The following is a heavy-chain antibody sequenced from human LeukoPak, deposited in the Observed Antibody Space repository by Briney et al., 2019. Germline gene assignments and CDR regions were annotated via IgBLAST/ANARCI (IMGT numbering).Heavy chain of an antibody. CDR1: GGSISSSSYY. D-gene: IGHD4-17*01. CDR3: ARHNPQTTVTSLDY. V-gene: IGHV4-39*01. Sequence: SETLSLTCTVSGGSISSSSYYWGWIRQPPGKGLEWIGSIYYSGSTYYNPSLKSRVTISVDTSKNQFSLKLSSVTAVDTAVYYCARHNPQTTVTSLDYWGQGTLVTVSS. CDR2: IYYSGST. J-gene: IGHJ4*02.